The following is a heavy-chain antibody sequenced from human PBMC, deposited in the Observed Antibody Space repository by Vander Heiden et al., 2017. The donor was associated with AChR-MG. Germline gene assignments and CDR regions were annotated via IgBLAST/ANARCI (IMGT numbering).Heavy chain of an antibody. V-gene: IGHV3-30*18. CDR2: ISYDGSNK. CDR3: AKSPYYYDSSGYLVWLDY. CDR1: GFTFSSYG. D-gene: IGHD3-22*01. Sequence: QVQLVESGGGVVQPGRSLRLSCAASGFTFSSYGMHWVRQAPGKGLEWVAVISYDGSNKYYADSVKGRFTISRDNSKNTLYLQMNSLRAEDTAVYYCAKSPYYYDSSGYLVWLDYWGQGTLVTVSS. J-gene: IGHJ4*02.